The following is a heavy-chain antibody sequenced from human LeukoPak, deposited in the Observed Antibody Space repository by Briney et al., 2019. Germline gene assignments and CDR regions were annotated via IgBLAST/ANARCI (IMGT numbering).Heavy chain of an antibody. J-gene: IGHJ4*02. CDR3: AKDTSIGRYCTNGVCTSFDS. CDR2: ISDTGATT. V-gene: IGHV3-23*01. D-gene: IGHD2-8*01. Sequence: GGSLSLFCAGSGFTFSSYAMSWVRQAPGKGLEWVSAISDTGATTYDADSVKGRFTISRDNSRSTLYLQMNSLRAEDTALYYCAKDTSIGRYCTNGVCTSFDSWGPGTLVTVSS. CDR1: GFTFSSYA.